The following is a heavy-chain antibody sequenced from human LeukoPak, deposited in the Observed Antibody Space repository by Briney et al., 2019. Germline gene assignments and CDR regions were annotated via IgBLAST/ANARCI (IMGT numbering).Heavy chain of an antibody. D-gene: IGHD3-10*01. V-gene: IGHV3-23*01. J-gene: IGHJ4*02. CDR2: ISGSGGRT. Sequence: GGSLRLSCAASGFTFSSYWMSWVRQAPGKGLEWVSGISGSGGRTYYADSVKGRFTISRDNSKNRMYLQMNSLRAEDTAVYHCAKGGFGFGELKFDYWGQGTLVTVSS. CDR3: AKGGFGFGELKFDY. CDR1: GFTFSSYW.